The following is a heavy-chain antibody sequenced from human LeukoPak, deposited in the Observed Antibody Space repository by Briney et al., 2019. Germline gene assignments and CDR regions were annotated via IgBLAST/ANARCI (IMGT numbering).Heavy chain of an antibody. J-gene: IGHJ6*03. V-gene: IGHV1-8*01. CDR1: RSTFKTYD. D-gene: IGHD2-21*01. CDR3: ARGLLGYYYYYMDV. CDR2: MNPKTGTT. Sequence: ASVKVSCKASRSTFKTYDTHWVRQTRGQGLEWMAWMNPKTGTTGYATTFQGRISMTSNTSISTAYMELSSVRPEDSGIYYCARGLLGYYYYYMDVWGEGTTVTVSS.